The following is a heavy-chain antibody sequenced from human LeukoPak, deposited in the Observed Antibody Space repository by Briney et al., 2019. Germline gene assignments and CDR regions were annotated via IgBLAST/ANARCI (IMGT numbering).Heavy chain of an antibody. CDR3: AREYMVRGVFDY. Sequence: GASVKVSCKASGYTFTSYYMHWVRQAPGQGLEWMGWISAYNGNTNYAQKLQGRVTMTTDTSTSTAYMELRSLRSDDTAVYYCAREYMVRGVFDYWGQGTLVTVSS. J-gene: IGHJ4*02. V-gene: IGHV1-18*04. CDR1: GYTFTSYY. CDR2: ISAYNGNT. D-gene: IGHD3-10*01.